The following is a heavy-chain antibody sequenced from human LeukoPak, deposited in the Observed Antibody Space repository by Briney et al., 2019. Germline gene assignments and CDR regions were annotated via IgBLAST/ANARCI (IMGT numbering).Heavy chain of an antibody. CDR1: GFIFGSYA. CDR3: TRDKSASSPREWFDP. Sequence: GGSLRLSCAASGFIFGSYAMSWVRQGPEKGLEWVSTISPSGSATYYADSVKGRFTISRDNSKTTLCLQMNGLRDEDTALYHCTRDKSASSPREWFDPWGQGTVVTVSS. D-gene: IGHD6-6*01. V-gene: IGHV3-23*01. CDR2: ISPSGSAT. J-gene: IGHJ5*02.